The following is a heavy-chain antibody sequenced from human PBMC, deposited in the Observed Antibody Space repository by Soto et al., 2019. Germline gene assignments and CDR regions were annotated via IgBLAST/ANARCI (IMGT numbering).Heavy chain of an antibody. J-gene: IGHJ3*02. CDR3: ASHIAARQGAFDI. CDR1: GYTFTSYA. V-gene: IGHV1-3*01. D-gene: IGHD6-6*01. Sequence: RASVKVSCKASGYTFTSYAMHWVRQAPGQRLEWMGWINAGNGNTKYSQKFQGRVTITRDTSASTAYMELSSLRSEDTAVYYCASHIAARQGAFDIWGQGTMVTVSS. CDR2: INAGNGNT.